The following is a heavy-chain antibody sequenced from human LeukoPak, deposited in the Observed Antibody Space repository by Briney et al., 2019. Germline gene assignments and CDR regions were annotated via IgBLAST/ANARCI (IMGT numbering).Heavy chain of an antibody. CDR2: INHSGST. CDR3: ASLGELRDYYGSGSYPDY. J-gene: IGHJ4*02. Sequence: SETLSLTCAVYGGSFSGYYWSWIRQPPGKGLEWVAEINHSGSTNYNPSLKSRVTISVDTSKNQFSLKLSSVTAADTAVYYCASLGELRDYYGSGSYPDYWGQGTQVSVSS. CDR1: GGSFSGYY. V-gene: IGHV4-34*01. D-gene: IGHD3-10*01.